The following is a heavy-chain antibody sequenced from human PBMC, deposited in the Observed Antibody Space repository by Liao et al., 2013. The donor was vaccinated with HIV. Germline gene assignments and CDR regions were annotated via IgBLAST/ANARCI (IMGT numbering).Heavy chain of an antibody. V-gene: IGHV4-34*01. Sequence: QVQLHQWGAGLLKPSETLSLTCAVNGGSFSDYSWNWLRQVPGKGLEWIGEIYHTGSTNYNPSLKGRVSVSIDTSQRQFSLKVNSVTAADTAVYYCAREEFTSSYDSIDYYYYYMDVWGRGTTVTVTS. CDR3: AREEFTSSYDSIDYYYYYMDV. D-gene: IGHD5-12*01. CDR2: IYHTGST. CDR1: GGSFSDYS. J-gene: IGHJ6*03.